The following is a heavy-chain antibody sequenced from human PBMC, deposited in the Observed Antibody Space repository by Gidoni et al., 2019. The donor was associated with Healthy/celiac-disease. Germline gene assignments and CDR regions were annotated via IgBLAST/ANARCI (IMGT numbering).Heavy chain of an antibody. CDR2: IWYDGSNK. CDR1: GFTFSSYG. V-gene: IGHV3-33*01. D-gene: IGHD4-17*01. Sequence: QVQLVESGGGVVQPGRSLRLSCAASGFTFSSYGMHWVRQAPGKGLEWVAVIWYDGSNKYYADSVKGRFTISRDNSKNTLYRQMNSLRAEDTAVYYCARDRGYGGIHLYYFDYWGQGTLVTVSS. CDR3: ARDRGYGGIHLYYFDY. J-gene: IGHJ4*02.